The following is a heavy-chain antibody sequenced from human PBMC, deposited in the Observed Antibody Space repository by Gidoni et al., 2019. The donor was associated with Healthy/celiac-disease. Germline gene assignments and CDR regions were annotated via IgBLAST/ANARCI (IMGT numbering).Heavy chain of an antibody. CDR2: ISYDGSNK. CDR3: ARDRPPLYYYYYGMDV. J-gene: IGHJ6*02. CDR1: GFTFRSYA. V-gene: IGHV3-30-3*01. Sequence: QVQLVESGGGVVQPGRSLRLSCAASGFTFRSYAMHWVRQAPGKGLEWVAVISYDGSNKYYADSVKGRFTISRDNSKNTLYLQMNSLRAEDTAVYYCARDRPPLYYYYYGMDVWGQGTTVTVSS.